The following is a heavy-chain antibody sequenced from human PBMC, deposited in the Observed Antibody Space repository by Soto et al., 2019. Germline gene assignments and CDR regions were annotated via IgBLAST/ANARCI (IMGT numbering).Heavy chain of an antibody. CDR1: GGSFMGYS. CDR3: ARGSSGYYTRGPWGY. V-gene: IGHV4-34*01. Sequence: PSETLWLTCAVYGGSFMGYSSSWIRPPPGKGLESIGEINHSGSTHYTPSLKRRVTISVDTSKNQFSLKLSSVTAADTAVYYCARGSSGYYTRGPWGYWGQGT. J-gene: IGHJ4*02. D-gene: IGHD3-3*01. CDR2: INHSGST.